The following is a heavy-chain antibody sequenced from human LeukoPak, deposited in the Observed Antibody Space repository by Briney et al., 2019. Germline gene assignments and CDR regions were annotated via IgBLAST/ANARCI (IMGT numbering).Heavy chain of an antibody. CDR2: IKQDGSEK. J-gene: IGHJ4*02. CDR3: AKHDDSSGYYRYYLDY. V-gene: IGHV3-7*03. CDR1: GFTFSSYW. Sequence: GGSLRLSCAASGFTFSSYWMSWVRQAPGKGLEWVANIKQDGSEKYYVDSVKGRFTISRDNSKNTLYLQMNSLRAEDTAVYYCAKHDDSSGYYRYYLDYWGQGTLVTVSS. D-gene: IGHD3-22*01.